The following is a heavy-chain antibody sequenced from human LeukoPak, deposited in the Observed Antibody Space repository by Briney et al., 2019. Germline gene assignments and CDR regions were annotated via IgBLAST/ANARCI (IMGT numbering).Heavy chain of an antibody. CDR2: IYYSGST. CDR1: GDSISTSSYY. J-gene: IGHJ4*02. V-gene: IGHV4-39*01. Sequence: PSETLSLTCTVSGDSISTSSYYWGWIRQPPGKGLEWLGSIYYSGSTYYNPSLKSRVTISVDTSKNQFSLNLYSVTAADTAVFYCARSYYYDYRQVDYWGQGTLVTVSS. CDR3: ARSYYYDYRQVDY. D-gene: IGHD3-22*01.